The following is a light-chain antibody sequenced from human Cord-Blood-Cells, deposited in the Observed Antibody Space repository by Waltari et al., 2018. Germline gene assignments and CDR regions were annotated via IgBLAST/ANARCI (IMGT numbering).Light chain of an antibody. Sequence: QSALTQPASVSGSPGQSITISCTGTRSDVGGYNYVSWYQPHPGKAPKLMIYDVSKRPSGVSNRFSGSKSGNTASLTISGLQAEDEADYYCSSYTSSSTLVFGGGTKLTVL. CDR3: SSYTSSSTLV. CDR2: DVS. J-gene: IGLJ3*02. CDR1: RSDVGGYNY. V-gene: IGLV2-14*01.